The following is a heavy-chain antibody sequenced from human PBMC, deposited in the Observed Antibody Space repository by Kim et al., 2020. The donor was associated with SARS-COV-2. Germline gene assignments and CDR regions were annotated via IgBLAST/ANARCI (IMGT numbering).Heavy chain of an antibody. CDR1: GFTFSSYG. D-gene: IGHD3-22*01. CDR2: ISYDGSNK. CDR3: AKDQGYYDSSGYYDY. J-gene: IGHJ4*02. Sequence: GGSLRLSCAASGFTFSSYGMHWVRQAPGKGLEWVAVISYDGSNKYHADSVKGRFTISRDNSKNTLHLQMNSLRAEDAAVYYCAKDQGYYDSSGYYDYWGQGTLVTVSS. V-gene: IGHV3-30*18.